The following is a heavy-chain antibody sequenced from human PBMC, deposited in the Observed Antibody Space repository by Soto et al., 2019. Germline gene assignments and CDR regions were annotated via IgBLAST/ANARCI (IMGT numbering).Heavy chain of an antibody. D-gene: IGHD3-10*01. CDR3: ARKDYYGSGIYYFDS. Sequence: AASVKVSCKASGYTFTRYPIHWVRQAPGQGLEWMGWLNPANGDTGYSQNFQGRVTITRDTSASTAYMEMNSLRSEDTAVYYCARKDYYGSGIYYFDSWGQGTQVTV. V-gene: IGHV1-3*01. J-gene: IGHJ4*02. CDR1: GYTFTRYP. CDR2: LNPANGDT.